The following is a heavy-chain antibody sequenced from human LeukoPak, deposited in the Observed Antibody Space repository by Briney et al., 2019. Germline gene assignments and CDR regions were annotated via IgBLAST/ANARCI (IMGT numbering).Heavy chain of an antibody. CDR2: ISGSGGST. J-gene: IGHJ4*02. D-gene: IGHD3-3*01. CDR3: AKAEYYDFWSGYYTGFDY. V-gene: IGHV3-23*01. Sequence: PGGSLRLSCAASGFTFSSYAMSWVRQAPGKGLEWVSAISGSGGSTYYADSVKGRFTISRDNSMNTLYLQMNSLRAEDTAVYYCAKAEYYDFWSGYYTGFDYWGQGTLVTVSS. CDR1: GFTFSSYA.